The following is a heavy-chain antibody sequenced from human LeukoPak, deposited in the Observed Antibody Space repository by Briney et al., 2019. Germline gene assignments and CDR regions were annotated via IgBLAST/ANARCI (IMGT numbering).Heavy chain of an antibody. J-gene: IGHJ4*02. D-gene: IGHD3-22*01. Sequence: PGGSLRLSCAASGFTFSSYGMHWVRQAPGKGLEWVSGISGSGYGTYYADSVKGRFTTSRDNSKNTLYLQMNSLRVEDTAVYYCANLDYYDTELDYWGQGTLVTVSS. CDR2: ISGSGYGT. V-gene: IGHV3-23*01. CDR1: GFTFSSYG. CDR3: ANLDYYDTELDY.